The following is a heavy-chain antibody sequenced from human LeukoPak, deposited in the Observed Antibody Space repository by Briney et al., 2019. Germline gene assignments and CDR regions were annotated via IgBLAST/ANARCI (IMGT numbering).Heavy chain of an antibody. CDR2: IYYSGSS. J-gene: IGHJ3*02. D-gene: IGHD3-9*01. Sequence: SETLSLTCTVSGGPISSTNYYWGWIRQPPGKRPEWIGNIYYSGSSYYNPSLQSRGTISVDSSKNQFSLKLSSVTAADTAVYYCARIWGLRYFDWLLSSGPFDIWGQGTMVTVSS. V-gene: IGHV4-39*01. CDR1: GGPISSTNYY. CDR3: ARIWGLRYFDWLLSSGPFDI.